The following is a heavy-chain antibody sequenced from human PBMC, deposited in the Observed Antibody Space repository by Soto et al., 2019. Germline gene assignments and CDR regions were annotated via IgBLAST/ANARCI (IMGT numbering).Heavy chain of an antibody. J-gene: IGHJ1*01. CDR2: ISGSGGST. Sequence: PGGFLRLSCAASGFTFSSYAMRWVRQAPGKGLEWVSAISGSGGSTYYADSVKGRFTISRDNSKNTLYLQMNSLRAEDTAVYYCAKGRPRSSWPAEYFQHWGQGTLVTVSS. CDR3: AKGRPRSSWPAEYFQH. CDR1: GFTFSSYA. D-gene: IGHD6-13*01. V-gene: IGHV3-23*01.